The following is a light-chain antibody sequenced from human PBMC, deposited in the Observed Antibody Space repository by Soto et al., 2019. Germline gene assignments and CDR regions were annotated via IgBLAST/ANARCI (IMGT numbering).Light chain of an antibody. V-gene: IGKV3-11*01. CDR1: QSVSSY. J-gene: IGKJ3*01. CDR3: QHRSNWPPFT. CDR2: DAS. Sequence: EIVLTQSPATLSLSPGERATLSCRASQSVSSYLAWYQQKPGQAPRLLIYDASNRATGISARFSGSGSGPDFTLTISSLEPEDFAVYYCQHRSNWPPFTFGPGTKVDIK.